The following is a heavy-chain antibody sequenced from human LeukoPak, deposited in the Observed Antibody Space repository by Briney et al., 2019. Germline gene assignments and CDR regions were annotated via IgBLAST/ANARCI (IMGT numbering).Heavy chain of an antibody. V-gene: IGHV3-33*01. CDR2: IWYDGSNK. J-gene: IGHJ4*02. Sequence: GGSLRLSCAASGFTFSSYGMHWVRQAPGKGLEWVAVIWYDGSNKYYADSVKGRFTISRDNAKNSLYLQMNSLRAEDTAVYYCARDYGSGSYPIDYWGQGTLVTVSS. D-gene: IGHD3-10*01. CDR1: GFTFSSYG. CDR3: ARDYGSGSYPIDY.